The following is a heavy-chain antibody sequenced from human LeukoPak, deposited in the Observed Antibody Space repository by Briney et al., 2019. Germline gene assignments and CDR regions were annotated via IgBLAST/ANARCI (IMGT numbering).Heavy chain of an antibody. D-gene: IGHD3-10*01. Sequence: GGSLRLSCAASGFTFSSYAMHWVRQAPGKGLEYVSAISSNGGSTYYANSVKGRFTISRDNSKNTLYLQMGSLRAEDTAVYYCARKYDSSYYYGSGADEDAFDIWGQGTMVTVSS. CDR1: GFTFSSYA. CDR3: ARKYDSSYYYGSGADEDAFDI. CDR2: ISSNGGST. V-gene: IGHV3-64*01. J-gene: IGHJ3*02.